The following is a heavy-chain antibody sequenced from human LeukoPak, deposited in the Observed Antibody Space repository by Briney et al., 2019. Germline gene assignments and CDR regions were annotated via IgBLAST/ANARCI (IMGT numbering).Heavy chain of an antibody. Sequence: GASVKVSCKASEYTFTSYSMSWVRQAPGQGLEWMGIINPSGGSTSYAQKFQGRVTMTRDTSTSTVYMELSSLRSEDTAVYYCARAPYQLPPTWFDPWGQGTLVTVSS. V-gene: IGHV1-46*01. CDR2: INPSGGST. CDR1: EYTFTSYS. CDR3: ARAPYQLPPTWFDP. D-gene: IGHD2-2*01. J-gene: IGHJ5*02.